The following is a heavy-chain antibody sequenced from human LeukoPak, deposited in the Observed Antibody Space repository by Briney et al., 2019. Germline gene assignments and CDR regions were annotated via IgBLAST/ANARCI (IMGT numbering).Heavy chain of an antibody. CDR1: GGTFSSYA. D-gene: IGHD3-22*01. CDR2: IIPILGIA. CDR3: ARADYYDSWVSPDY. V-gene: IGHV1-69*04. J-gene: IGHJ4*02. Sequence: ASVKVSCKASGGTFSSYAISWVRQATGQGLEWMGRIIPILGIANYAQKFQGRVTITADKSTSTAYMELSSPRSEDTAVYYCARADYYDSWVSPDYWGQGTLVTVSS.